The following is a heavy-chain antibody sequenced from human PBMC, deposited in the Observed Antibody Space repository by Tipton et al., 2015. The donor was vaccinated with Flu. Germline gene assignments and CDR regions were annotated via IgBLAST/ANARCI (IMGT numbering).Heavy chain of an antibody. J-gene: IGHJ4*02. CDR2: VSESGGGT. V-gene: IGHV3-23*01. D-gene: IGHD6-13*01. CDR1: RFIFSDYA. CDR3: VRAIAAAESY. Sequence: SLRLSCAASRFIFSDYAMSWVRQAPGKGLEWDSGVSESGGGTYYADSVKGRFTISRDNSKNTLYLEMNSLRAEDTAVYYCVRAIAAAESYWGQGTLVTVSS.